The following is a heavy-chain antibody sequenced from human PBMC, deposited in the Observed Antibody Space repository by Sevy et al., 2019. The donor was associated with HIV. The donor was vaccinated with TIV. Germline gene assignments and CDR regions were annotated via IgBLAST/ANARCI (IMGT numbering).Heavy chain of an antibody. Sequence: GGSLRLSCEASGFTFNAYGMHWVRLAPGKGLEWVAVTSFDGNVKYYADSVKGRFTISRDNPKNTLPLQMNSLRPEDKAAYYCARDQGGYRDSPGRYWGQGTLVTVSS. CDR1: GFTFNAYG. CDR2: TSFDGNVK. J-gene: IGHJ4*02. V-gene: IGHV3-30*03. CDR3: ARDQGGYRDSPGRY. D-gene: IGHD3-16*02.